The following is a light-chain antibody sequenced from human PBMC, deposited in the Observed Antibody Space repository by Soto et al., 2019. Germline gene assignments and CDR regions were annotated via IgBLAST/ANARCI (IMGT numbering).Light chain of an antibody. CDR3: QHRYNLPCT. Sequence: IRMAQFSPTLSFSLGERGTLPCLASQGISSDLAWYQQKSGRAPKLLIFGASTIQTGVPSRFSGSGSGTDFTLTISSLQPEDFATYYCQHRYNLPCTFGQGTKVDIK. CDR1: QGISSD. J-gene: IGKJ1*01. V-gene: IGKV1-6*01. CDR2: GAS.